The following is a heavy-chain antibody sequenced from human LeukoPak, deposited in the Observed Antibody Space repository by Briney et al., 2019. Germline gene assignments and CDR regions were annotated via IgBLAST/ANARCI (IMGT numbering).Heavy chain of an antibody. Sequence: ASVKISCKASGYTFTSYDINWVRQATGQGLEWMGWMNPNSGNTGYAQKFQGRVTITRNTSISTAYMELSSLRSEDTAVYYCARVGNSLPFDYWGQGTLVTVSS. D-gene: IGHD4-23*01. V-gene: IGHV1-8*03. CDR2: MNPNSGNT. CDR1: GYTFTSYD. CDR3: ARVGNSLPFDY. J-gene: IGHJ4*02.